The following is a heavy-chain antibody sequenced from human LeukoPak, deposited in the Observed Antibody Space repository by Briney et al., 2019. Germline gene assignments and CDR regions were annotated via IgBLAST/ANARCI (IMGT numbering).Heavy chain of an antibody. CDR1: GGSISSSGYC. V-gene: IGHV4-39*01. CDR2: IDYSGNT. Sequence: SETLSLTCAVSGGSISSSGYCWGWIRQPPGKGLEWIGSIDYSGNTNYNPSLKSRVTIAVDMSKNQFSLKLSSVTAADTAVYYCARFSSWSGYVDYWGQGTLVTVSS. J-gene: IGHJ4*02. CDR3: ARFSSWSGYVDY. D-gene: IGHD6-13*01.